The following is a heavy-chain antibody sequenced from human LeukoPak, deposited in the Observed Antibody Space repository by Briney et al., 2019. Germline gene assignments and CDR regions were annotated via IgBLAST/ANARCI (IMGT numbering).Heavy chain of an antibody. CDR2: IYYSGST. Sequence: KASETLSLTCTVSGGSINSNSYYWGWIRQPPGKGLEWIGSIYYSGSTYYNPSLKLRVTISVDPSKNQFSLKLSSVTAADTAVYYCARLEGYYDILTGYSTGNYFDYWGQGTLVTVSS. J-gene: IGHJ4*02. D-gene: IGHD3-9*01. CDR1: GGSINSNSYY. V-gene: IGHV4-39*01. CDR3: ARLEGYYDILTGYSTGNYFDY.